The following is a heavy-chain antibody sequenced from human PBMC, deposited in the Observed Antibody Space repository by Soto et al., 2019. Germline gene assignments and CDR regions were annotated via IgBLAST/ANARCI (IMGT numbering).Heavy chain of an antibody. V-gene: IGHV3-7*01. J-gene: IGHJ3*02. D-gene: IGHD4-17*01. CDR1: GFTFSSYW. CDR3: ASFAGYGGNDAFDI. CDR2: IKQDGSEK. Sequence: EVQLVESGGGLVQPGGSLRLSCAASGFTFSSYWMSWVRQAPGKGLEWVANIKQDGSEKYYVDSVKGRFTISRDNAKNSLYLQMNSLRAEDTAVYYCASFAGYGGNDAFDIWGQGTMVTVSS.